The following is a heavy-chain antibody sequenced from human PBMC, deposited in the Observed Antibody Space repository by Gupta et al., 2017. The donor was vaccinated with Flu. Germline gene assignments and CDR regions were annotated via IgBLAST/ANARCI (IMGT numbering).Heavy chain of an antibody. CDR2: INQDGSEK. V-gene: IGHV3-7*01. CDR1: GFTFSSYS. D-gene: IGHD5-18*01. Sequence: EVQLVESGGGLVQPGGSLRLSCTVSGFTFSSYSMSWVRQAPGKGLEWVANINQDGSEKYSVDSVKGRFTISRDNARNALVLQMNSLRGEDTAVYFCVRRMSESHTGGYFDYWGQGTLVSVSS. CDR3: VRRMSESHTGGYFDY. J-gene: IGHJ4*02.